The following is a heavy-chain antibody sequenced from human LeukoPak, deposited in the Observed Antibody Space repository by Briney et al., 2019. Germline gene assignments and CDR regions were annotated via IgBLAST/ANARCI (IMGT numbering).Heavy chain of an antibody. Sequence: ASVKVSCKASGYTFTSYGINWVRQATGQGLEWMGWMNPNSGNTGYAQKFQGRVTMTRNTSISTAYMELSSLRSEDTAVYYCARGPAPGSYKPFDYWGQGTLVTVSS. CDR2: MNPNSGNT. D-gene: IGHD1-26*01. V-gene: IGHV1-8*02. CDR3: ARGPAPGSYKPFDY. CDR1: GYTFTSYG. J-gene: IGHJ4*02.